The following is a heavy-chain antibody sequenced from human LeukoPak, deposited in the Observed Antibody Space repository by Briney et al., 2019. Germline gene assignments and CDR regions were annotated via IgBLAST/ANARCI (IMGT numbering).Heavy chain of an antibody. D-gene: IGHD4-17*01. CDR3: AKDSEPDYGDYGYFDY. J-gene: IGHJ4*02. V-gene: IGHV3-30*02. Sequence: GGSLRLSCAAPGFMFSSYGMQWVRQAPGKGLEWVEVTWYDGSSKYYADSVKGRFTISRDNSKNTLYLQMNSLRAEDTAVYYCAKDSEPDYGDYGYFDYWGQGTLVTVSS. CDR1: GFMFSSYG. CDR2: TWYDGSSK.